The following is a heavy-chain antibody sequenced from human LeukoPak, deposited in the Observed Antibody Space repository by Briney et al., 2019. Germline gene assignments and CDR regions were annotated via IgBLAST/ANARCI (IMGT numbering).Heavy chain of an antibody. V-gene: IGHV4-39*07. CDR3: ARPSGGNWFDP. D-gene: IGHD3-10*01. CDR2: IYYSGST. J-gene: IGHJ5*02. Sequence: GSLRLSCAASGFTFSTYEMNWIRQPPGKGLEWIGSIYYSGSTYYNPSLKSRVTISVDTSKNQFSLKLSSVTAADTAVYYCARPSGGNWFDPWGQGTLVTVSS. CDR1: GFTFSTYE.